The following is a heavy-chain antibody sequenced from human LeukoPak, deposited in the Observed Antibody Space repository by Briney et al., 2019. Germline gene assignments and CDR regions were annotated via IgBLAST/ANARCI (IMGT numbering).Heavy chain of an antibody. J-gene: IGHJ4*02. V-gene: IGHV3-7*04. CDR3: ARDYSSGRDF. CDR2: INQDGSDQ. CDR1: GFTFSTKW. D-gene: IGHD3-22*01. Sequence: PGGSLRLSCAASGFTFSTKWMSWVRQAPGKGLEWVATINQDGSDQYYGDSVKGRLTISRDNAKNSLDLQMNSLRAEDTAVHYCARDYSSGRDFWGQGTLVTVSS.